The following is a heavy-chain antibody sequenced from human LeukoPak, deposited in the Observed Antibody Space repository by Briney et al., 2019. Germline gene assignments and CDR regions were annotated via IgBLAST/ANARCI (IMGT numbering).Heavy chain of an antibody. V-gene: IGHV4-39*07. CDR1: GGSISSSSYY. J-gene: IGHJ4*02. CDR2: IYYSGST. D-gene: IGHD4-23*01. CDR3: ARDYDGNLDY. Sequence: SETLSLTCTVSGGSISSSSYYWGWIRQPPGKGLEWIGSIYYSGSTYYNPSLKSRVTISVDTSKNQFSLKLRSVTAADTAIYYCARDYDGNLDYWGQGTLVTVSS.